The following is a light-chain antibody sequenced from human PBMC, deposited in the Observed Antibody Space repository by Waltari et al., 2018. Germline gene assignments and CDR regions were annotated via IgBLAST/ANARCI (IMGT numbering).Light chain of an antibody. CDR3: QHYYDNPPT. V-gene: IGKV1-6*01. CDR2: AAS. J-gene: IGKJ1*01. CDR1: QNIYSN. Sequence: IQMTQSPSAFSASVGDRVTISCLASQNIYSNLAWYQQKPGKAPKLLIYAASSLQSGIPSRFSGSGSGKDFTLTISSLQPEDSAAYYCQHYYDNPPTVGQGTNVEIK.